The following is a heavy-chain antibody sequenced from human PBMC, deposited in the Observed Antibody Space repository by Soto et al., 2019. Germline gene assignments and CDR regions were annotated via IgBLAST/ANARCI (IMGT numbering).Heavy chain of an antibody. CDR1: GFTFSSSA. D-gene: IGHD2-15*01. J-gene: IGHJ4*02. Sequence: EVQLLESGGGLVQPGGSLRLSCAASGFTFSSSAMSWVRLAPGKGLEWVSGISGSDGGTYYADSVKGRFTISRDNSKNTVHLQMSSLRVEDAALYYCAKGYSGEEGGQGTLVAVSS. CDR3: AKGYSGEE. CDR2: ISGSDGGT. V-gene: IGHV3-23*01.